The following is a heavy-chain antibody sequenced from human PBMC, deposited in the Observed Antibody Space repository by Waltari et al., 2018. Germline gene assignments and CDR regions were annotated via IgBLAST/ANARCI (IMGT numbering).Heavy chain of an antibody. CDR2: IIPIFGAA. J-gene: IGHJ3*02. D-gene: IGHD2-15*01. CDR3: ARDSYCSGGSCYFDDAFDI. Sequence: QVQLVQSGAEVKKPGSSVKVSCKASGGTFSSYAISWVRQAPGQGLEWWGGIIPIFGAANYAQKFQGRVTITADESTSTAYMELSSLRSEDTAVYYCARDSYCSGGSCYFDDAFDIWGQGTMVTVSS. V-gene: IGHV1-69*12. CDR1: GGTFSSYA.